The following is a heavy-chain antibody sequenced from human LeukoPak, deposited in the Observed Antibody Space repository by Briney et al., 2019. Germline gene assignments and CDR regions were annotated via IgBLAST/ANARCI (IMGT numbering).Heavy chain of an antibody. CDR1: GYTFTSYG. CDR3: AGDPGGGGSFDP. Sequence: ASVKVSCKASGYTFTSYGISWVRQAPGQGLEWMGWISAYNGYTNYAQKLQGRVILTTDTSTGTAYMELRSLRSDDTAMYYCAGDPGGGGSFDPWGQGTLVTVSS. J-gene: IGHJ5*02. D-gene: IGHD2-15*01. CDR2: ISAYNGYT. V-gene: IGHV1-18*01.